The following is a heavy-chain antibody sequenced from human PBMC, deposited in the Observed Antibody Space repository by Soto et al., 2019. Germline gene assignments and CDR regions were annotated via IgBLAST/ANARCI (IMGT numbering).Heavy chain of an antibody. D-gene: IGHD5-12*01. Sequence: GGSLRLSCAASGFTFNTYSMNWVRQAPGKGLEWLSYISSSSSSIYYADSVKGRFTISRDNAKNSLYLQMNSLRAEDTAKYYCARVMSISWYFDRSGRATRVTVAS. CDR2: ISSSSSSI. J-gene: IGHJ2*01. CDR1: GFTFNTYS. CDR3: ARVMSISWYFDR. V-gene: IGHV3-48*01.